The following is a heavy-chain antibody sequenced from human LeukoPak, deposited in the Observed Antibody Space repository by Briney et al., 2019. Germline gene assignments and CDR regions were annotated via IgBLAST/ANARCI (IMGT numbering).Heavy chain of an antibody. CDR2: IYSGGST. CDR3: ARDYPLRSKRVAFDI. J-gene: IGHJ3*02. CDR1: GFTVSSNY. V-gene: IGHV3-66*02. D-gene: IGHD2/OR15-2a*01. Sequence: PGGSLRLSCAASGFTVSSNYMSWVRQAPGKGLEWVSVIYSGGSTYYADSVKGRFTISRDNSKNTLYLQMNSLRAEDTAVYYCARDYPLRSKRVAFDIWGQGTIVTVSS.